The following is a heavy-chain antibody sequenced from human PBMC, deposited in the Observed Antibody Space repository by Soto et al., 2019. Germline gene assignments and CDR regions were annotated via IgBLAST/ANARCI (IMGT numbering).Heavy chain of an antibody. D-gene: IGHD2-15*01. CDR2: FDPEDGET. CDR3: ATVVVADYYYGMDV. J-gene: IGHJ6*02. V-gene: IGHV1-24*01. CDR1: GYTLTELS. Sequence: ASVKVSCKVSGYTLTELSMHWVRQAPGKGLEWMGGFDPEDGETIYAQKFQGRVTMTEDTSTDTAYMELSSLRSEDTAVYYCATVVVADYYYGMDVWGQGTTVTVSS.